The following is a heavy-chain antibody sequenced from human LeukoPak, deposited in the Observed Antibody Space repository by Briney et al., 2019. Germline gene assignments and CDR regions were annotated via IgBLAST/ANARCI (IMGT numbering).Heavy chain of an antibody. V-gene: IGHV3-23*01. D-gene: IGHD1-26*01. CDR3: ARENSGSYYQFDC. CDR1: GFTFSSYS. Sequence: PGGSLRLSCAASGFTFSSYSMSWVRQAPGKGLEWVSIISDSGANTYYADSVKGRFTISRDNSKNTLYLQMNSLRAEDTAVYYCARENSGSYYQFDCWGQGTLVTVSS. CDR2: ISDSGANT. J-gene: IGHJ4*02.